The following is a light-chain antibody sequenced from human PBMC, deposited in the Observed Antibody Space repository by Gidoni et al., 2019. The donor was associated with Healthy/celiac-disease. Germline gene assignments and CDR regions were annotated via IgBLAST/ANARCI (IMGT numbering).Light chain of an antibody. J-gene: IGLJ2*01. Sequence: QSVLTQPPSASGTPGQRVTISCSGSSSNIGSNTVNWYQQLPGTAPKRLIYSNNQRPSGVPDRFSGSKSGTSASLAISGLQSEDEADYYCAAWDDSLNAVVFGGGTKLTAL. V-gene: IGLV1-44*01. CDR1: SSNIGSNT. CDR2: SNN. CDR3: AAWDDSLNAVV.